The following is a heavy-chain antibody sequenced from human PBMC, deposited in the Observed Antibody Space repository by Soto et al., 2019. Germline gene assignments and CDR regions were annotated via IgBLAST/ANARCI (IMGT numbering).Heavy chain of an antibody. V-gene: IGHV3-33*01. Sequence: GGSLRLSCAASGFTFSSYGMHWVRQAPGKGLEWVAVIWYDGSNKYYADSVKGRFTISRDNSKNTLYLQMNSLRAEDTAVYYCATCTSCYRQSYYYYYGMDVWGQGTTVTVSS. CDR2: IWYDGSNK. J-gene: IGHJ6*02. CDR1: GFTFSSYG. D-gene: IGHD2-2*01. CDR3: ATCTSCYRQSYYYYYGMDV.